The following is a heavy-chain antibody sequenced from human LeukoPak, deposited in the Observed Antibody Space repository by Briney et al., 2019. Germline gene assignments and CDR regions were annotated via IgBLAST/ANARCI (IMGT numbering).Heavy chain of an antibody. CDR1: GFSFSSYA. CDR2: ISGSGDNT. V-gene: IGHV3-23*01. J-gene: IGHJ4*02. Sequence: PGGSLRLSCAASGFSFSSYAMSWVRQAPGKGLEWVSSISGSGDNTYYAESVMGRFTISRDNSKNTLFLQMNSLRAEDTAVFYCAKRSGYTTGWFFDFWGQGTLVTVSS. D-gene: IGHD6-19*01. CDR3: AKRSGYTTGWFFDF.